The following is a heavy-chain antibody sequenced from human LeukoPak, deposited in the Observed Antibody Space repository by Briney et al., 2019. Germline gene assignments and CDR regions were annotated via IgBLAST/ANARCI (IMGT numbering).Heavy chain of an antibody. J-gene: IGHJ4*02. CDR2: IWYDGSNK. Sequence: GGSLRLSCAASGFTVSGNYMSWVRQAPGKGLEWVAVIWYDGSNKYYADSVKGRFTISRDNSKNTLYLQMNSLRAEDTAVYYCARDRENYYGSGSYHNGRSREFDYWSQGTLVTVSS. V-gene: IGHV3-33*08. CDR3: ARDRENYYGSGSYHNGRSREFDY. CDR1: GFTVSGNY. D-gene: IGHD3-10*01.